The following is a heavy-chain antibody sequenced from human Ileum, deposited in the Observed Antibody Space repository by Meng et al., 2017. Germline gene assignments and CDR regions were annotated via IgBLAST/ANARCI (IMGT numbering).Heavy chain of an antibody. CDR1: GGSVSRCSYY. CDR3: ARSSTSPASYFFDY. CDR2: IYYSGSN. J-gene: IGHJ4*02. V-gene: IGHV4-61*01. D-gene: IGHD6-6*01. Sequence: QVQLQESGPRLVRPSETLSPACTVSGGSVSRCSYYWSGIRQPPGKGLEWIGHIYYSGSNNYNPSLKSRVTISVDMSKNQFSLKLNSVTAADTAIYFCARSSTSPASYFFDYWGQGTLVTVSS.